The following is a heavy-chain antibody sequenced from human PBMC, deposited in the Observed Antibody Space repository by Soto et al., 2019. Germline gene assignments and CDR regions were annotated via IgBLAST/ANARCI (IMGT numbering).Heavy chain of an antibody. J-gene: IGHJ4*02. CDR1: GQSFSGHS. CDR3: ARGSGIVALPGELEDVKYDY. V-gene: IGHV4-34*01. Sequence: QVQLQQWGAGLVKPSETLSLSCAVYGQSFSGHSWAWIRQPPGKGLEWIGEINESGSTYYNPSLKSRFTISTDRSKNQFSLKLSSVSAADTAAYFCARGSGIVALPGELEDVKYDYWGQGTLVNVSS. D-gene: IGHD1-1*01. CDR2: INESGST.